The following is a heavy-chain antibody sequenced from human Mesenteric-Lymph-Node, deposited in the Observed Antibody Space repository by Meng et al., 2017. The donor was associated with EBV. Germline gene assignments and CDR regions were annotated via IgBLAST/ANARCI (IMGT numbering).Heavy chain of an antibody. V-gene: IGHV4-34*01. CDR3: ARGRGSRLLFYSSFDS. CDR2: INHSGST. CDR1: GASFIGYY. D-gene: IGHD2-15*01. J-gene: IGHJ4*02. Sequence: QGHLRGPGAGCLKLSGPLSLTRAAYGASFIGYYWSWIRQPPGKGLEWIGEINHSGSTNYNPSLKSRVSVSLDTSKNQFSLKLSSVTAADTAVFYCARGRGSRLLFYSSFDSWGQGTLVTVSS.